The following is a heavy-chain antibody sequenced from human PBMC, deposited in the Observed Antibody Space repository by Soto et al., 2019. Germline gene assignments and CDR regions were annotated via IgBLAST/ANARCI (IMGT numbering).Heavy chain of an antibody. CDR2: ISSDGDTI. D-gene: IGHD5-12*01. V-gene: IGHV3-9*01. Sequence: EVQLIESGGGWVQPGTSLRVSCVASGFTFHEYAIHWVRQAPGKGLEWVSGISSDGDTIAYADSVQGRFTVFRDNAKNSLYLKMNSLRAEDTALYYCTKGGYDLIYYFGMDAWGQGTTVTVSS. J-gene: IGHJ6*02. CDR3: TKGGYDLIYYFGMDA. CDR1: GFTFHEYA.